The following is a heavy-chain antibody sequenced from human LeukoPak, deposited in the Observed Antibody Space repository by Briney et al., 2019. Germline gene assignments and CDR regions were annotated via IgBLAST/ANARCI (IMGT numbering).Heavy chain of an antibody. V-gene: IGHV1-46*01. D-gene: IGHD1-1*01. Sequence: ASVKVSCKASGYTFTSFYVHWVRQAPGQGLDWMGIINLSGGHTTYAQKFQGRVTMTRDLSTSTVYMELSSLRSENTAVYYCARGEEENDTSARTHTHFDYWGQGTLVTVSS. CDR3: ARGEEENDTSARTHTHFDY. CDR2: INLSGGHT. J-gene: IGHJ4*02. CDR1: GYTFTSFY.